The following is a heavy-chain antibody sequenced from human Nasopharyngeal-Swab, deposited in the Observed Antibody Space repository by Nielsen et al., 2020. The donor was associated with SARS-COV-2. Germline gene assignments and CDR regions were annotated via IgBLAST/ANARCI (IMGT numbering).Heavy chain of an antibody. Sequence: WVRQAPGQGLEWMGGIIPIFGTANHAQKFQGRVTITADESTSTAYMELSSLRSEDTAVYYCARDEDCGGDCYKGEWTLGDYWGQGTLVTVSS. V-gene: IGHV1-69*01. J-gene: IGHJ4*02. CDR3: ARDEDCGGDCYKGEWTLGDY. CDR2: IIPIFGTA. D-gene: IGHD2-21*01.